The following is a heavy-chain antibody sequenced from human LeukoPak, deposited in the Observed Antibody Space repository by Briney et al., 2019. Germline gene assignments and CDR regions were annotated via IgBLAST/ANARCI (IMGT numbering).Heavy chain of an antibody. CDR3: ARYSDYDFWSGSKRVDAFDI. V-gene: IGHV4-30-4*07. J-gene: IGHJ3*02. D-gene: IGHD3-3*01. CDR2: IYYSGST. CDR1: GGSISSGGYS. Sequence: PSQTLSLTCAVSGGSISSGGYSWSWIRQPPGKGLEWIGYIYYSGSTYYNPSLKSRVTISVDTSKNQFSLKLSSVTAADTAVYYCARYSDYDFWSGSKRVDAFDIWGQGTMVTVSS.